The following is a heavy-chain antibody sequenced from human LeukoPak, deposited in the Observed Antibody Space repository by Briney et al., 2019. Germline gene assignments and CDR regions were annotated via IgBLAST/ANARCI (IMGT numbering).Heavy chain of an antibody. D-gene: IGHD6-13*01. Sequence: ASVKVSCKASGYTFTSYDINWVRQATGQGLEWMGWMNPNSGNTGYAQKFQGRVTMTRNTSISTAYMELSSLRSEDTAVYYCARGFRIAAAGSPRCFDPWGQGTLVTVSS. V-gene: IGHV1-8*01. CDR2: MNPNSGNT. CDR3: ARGFRIAAAGSPRCFDP. CDR1: GYTFTSYD. J-gene: IGHJ5*02.